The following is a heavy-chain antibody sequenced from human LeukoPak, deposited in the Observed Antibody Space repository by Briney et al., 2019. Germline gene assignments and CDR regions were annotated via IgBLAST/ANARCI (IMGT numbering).Heavy chain of an antibody. CDR3: ARDDTGVIRGIRFHY. D-gene: IGHD3-10*01. Sequence: PSETLSLTCTVSGGSISSSSYFWGWFRQPPGMGLEWIGSIHYSGSTYSNPSLKSRVTMSVDTSKNHFSLNLSSVTAADTAVYYCARDDTGVIRGIRFHYWGQGTLVTVSS. CDR1: GGSISSSSYF. J-gene: IGHJ4*02. V-gene: IGHV4-39*02. CDR2: IHYSGST.